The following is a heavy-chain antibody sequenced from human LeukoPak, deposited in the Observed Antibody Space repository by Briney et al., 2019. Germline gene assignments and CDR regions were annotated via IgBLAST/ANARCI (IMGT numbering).Heavy chain of an antibody. V-gene: IGHV3-53*01. CDR2: IYSGGST. D-gene: IGHD3-10*01. J-gene: IGHJ4*02. Sequence: ETLSLTCAVYGGSFSGYYWSWVRQAPGKGLEWVSVIYSGGSTYYADSVKGRFTISRDNSKNTLYLQMNSLRAEDTAVYYCARVFQGVEEYYFDYWGQGTLVTVSS. CDR3: ARVFQGVEEYYFDY. CDR1: GGSFSGYY.